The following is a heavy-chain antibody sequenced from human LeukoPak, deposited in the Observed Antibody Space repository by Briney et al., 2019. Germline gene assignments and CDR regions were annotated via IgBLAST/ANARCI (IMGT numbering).Heavy chain of an antibody. CDR2: INTDGSST. CDR1: GFTFSSYW. V-gene: IGHV3-74*01. Sequence: PGGSLRLSCAASGFTFSSYWMHWVRQAPGKGLVWVSRINTDGSSTRYADSVKGRFTISRDNAKNTLYLQMNSLKTEDTAVYYCSGSWYFLNYYYYYYMDVWGKGTTVTVSS. CDR3: SGSWYFLNYYYYYYMDV. D-gene: IGHD6-13*01. J-gene: IGHJ6*03.